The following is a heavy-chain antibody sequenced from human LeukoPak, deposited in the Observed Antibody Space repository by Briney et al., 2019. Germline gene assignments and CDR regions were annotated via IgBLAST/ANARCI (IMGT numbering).Heavy chain of an antibody. CDR2: ISYDGSNK. CDR1: GFTFSSYG. Sequence: GRSLRLSCAASGFTFSSYGMHWVRQAPGKGLEWVAVISYDGSNKYYADSVKSRFTISRDNSKNTLYLQMNSLRAEDTAVYYCAKGPYSSSWHDAFDIWGQGTMVTVSS. CDR3: AKGPYSSSWHDAFDI. J-gene: IGHJ3*02. D-gene: IGHD6-13*01. V-gene: IGHV3-30*18.